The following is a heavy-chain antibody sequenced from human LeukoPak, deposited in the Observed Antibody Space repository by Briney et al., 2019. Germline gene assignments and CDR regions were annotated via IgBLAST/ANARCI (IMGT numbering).Heavy chain of an antibody. V-gene: IGHV4-39*01. D-gene: IGHD6-13*01. Sequence: SETLSLTCIVSGGSISSSSHNWGWIRQPPGKGLEWIGSIYYTGTTYYNPSLKSRLTISVDTSKNQFSLKLSSVTAVDTAVYYCARHDRIIASPLVWGQGTLVTVSS. J-gene: IGHJ4*02. CDR1: GGSISSSSHN. CDR3: ARHDRIIASPLV. CDR2: IYYTGTT.